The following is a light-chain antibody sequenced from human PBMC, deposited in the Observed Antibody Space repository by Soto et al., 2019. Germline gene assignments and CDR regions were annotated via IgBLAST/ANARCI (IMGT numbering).Light chain of an antibody. Sequence: DIQMTQSPSSLSASLGDRFTIISRASQSINNYLSWYQQKPGKAPKLLIYAASSLQSGVPSRFSGSGSGTEFTLTISSLQPEDFATYYCLQHNTYPYTFGQGTRLEIK. CDR3: LQHNTYPYT. J-gene: IGKJ5*01. CDR1: QSINNY. V-gene: IGKV1-17*01. CDR2: AAS.